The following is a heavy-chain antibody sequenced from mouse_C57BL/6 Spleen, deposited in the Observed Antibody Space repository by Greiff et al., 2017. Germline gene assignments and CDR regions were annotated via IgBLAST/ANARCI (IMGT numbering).Heavy chain of an antibody. CDR3: ARHDITTVESYAMDY. V-gene: IGHV2-6-1*01. Sequence: VKLVESGPGLVAPSQSLSITCTVSGFSLTSYGVHWVRQPPGKGLEWLVVIWSDGSTTYNSALKSRLSISKDNSKSQVFLKMNSLQTDDTAMYYCARHDITTVESYAMDYWGQGTSVTVSS. J-gene: IGHJ4*01. CDR1: GFSLTSYG. CDR2: IWSDGST. D-gene: IGHD1-1*01.